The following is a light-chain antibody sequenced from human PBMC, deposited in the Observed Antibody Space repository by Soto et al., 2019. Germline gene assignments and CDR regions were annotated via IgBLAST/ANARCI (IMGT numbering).Light chain of an antibody. CDR3: SSYANSGTFPYV. J-gene: IGLJ1*01. CDR1: SSDVGGYNY. Sequence: QSALTQPASVCGSPGQSITISCTGTSSDVGGYNYVSWYQQHPGKAPKLMIYEVSNRPSGVSNRFSGSKSGNTASLTISGLQAEDESDYYCSSYANSGTFPYVFGTGTKVTVL. CDR2: EVS. V-gene: IGLV2-14*01.